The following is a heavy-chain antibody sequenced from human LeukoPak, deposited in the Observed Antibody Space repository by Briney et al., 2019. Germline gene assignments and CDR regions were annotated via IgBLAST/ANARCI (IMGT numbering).Heavy chain of an antibody. CDR1: GFTFSTYA. D-gene: IGHD2-8*01. V-gene: IGHV3-23*01. CDR2: ISGSGANT. Sequence: GGSLRLSCAVSGFTFSTYAMSWVRQAPGKGLEWVSTISGSGANTYYADSVRGRFTISRDNSKNTLYLHMNSLRAEDTAVYYCAKERAGCTNPYYFDYWGQGTLVTVSS. J-gene: IGHJ4*02. CDR3: AKERAGCTNPYYFDY.